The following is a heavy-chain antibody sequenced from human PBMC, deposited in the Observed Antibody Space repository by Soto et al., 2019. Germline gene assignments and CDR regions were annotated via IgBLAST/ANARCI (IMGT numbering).Heavy chain of an antibody. V-gene: IGHV3-9*01. CDR3: AKGIRYYDDSDYYSYYFDY. Sequence: GGSLRLSCAASGFIFDDYAMHWARLVPGKGLEWVAGISWNTASYADSVRGRFTISRDNAKNSLYLQMNSLRAEDTAFYYCAKGIRYYDDSDYYSYYFDYWGQGTLVTVSS. CDR1: GFIFDDYA. CDR2: ISWNTAS. J-gene: IGHJ4*02. D-gene: IGHD3-22*01.